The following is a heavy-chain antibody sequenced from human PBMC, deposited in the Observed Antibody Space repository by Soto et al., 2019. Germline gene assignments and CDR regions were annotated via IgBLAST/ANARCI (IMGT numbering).Heavy chain of an antibody. CDR3: AGGQYFFDY. V-gene: IGHV3-30*03. Sequence: QVQLVESGGGVVQPGRSLRLSCAASGFTFSNYGMHWARPAPGKGLEWVAVISYDGTNKYYADSVNGRFTISRDKSKNTLYLQMNSLRPEDTAVYYCAGGQYFFDYCGQGTLVTVSS. CDR2: ISYDGTNK. CDR1: GFTFSNYG. J-gene: IGHJ4*02. D-gene: IGHD3-10*01.